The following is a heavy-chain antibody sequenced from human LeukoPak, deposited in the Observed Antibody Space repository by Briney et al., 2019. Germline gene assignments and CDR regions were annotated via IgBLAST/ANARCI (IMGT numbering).Heavy chain of an antibody. CDR3: ARDSNSSSWYSLYYYYYMDV. J-gene: IGHJ6*03. D-gene: IGHD6-13*01. CDR2: IKYHGSEK. V-gene: IGHV3-7*01. CDR1: GFSFSDYW. Sequence: GGSLRLSCAASGFSFSDYWMTWVRQAPGKGLEWVAYIKYHGSEKYYVDSVKGRFAISRDNAKNSLFLQMNSLRAEDTAVYYCARDSNSSSWYSLYYYYYMDVWGKGTTVTVSS.